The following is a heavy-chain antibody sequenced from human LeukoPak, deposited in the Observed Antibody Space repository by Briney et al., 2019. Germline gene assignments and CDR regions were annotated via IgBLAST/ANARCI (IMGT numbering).Heavy chain of an antibody. V-gene: IGHV3-30-3*01. D-gene: IGHD3-22*01. CDR3: AKGDRSFVVDY. CDR1: GFIFSDYA. CDR2: ISDDGNNE. J-gene: IGHJ4*02. Sequence: GGSLRLSCAASGFIFSDYAVHWVGQAPGKGLEWVAIISDDGNNEYYADSVKGRFTISRDNSKDTLYLQMNSLRTEDTAVYYRAKGDRSFVVDYWGQGTLVTVSS.